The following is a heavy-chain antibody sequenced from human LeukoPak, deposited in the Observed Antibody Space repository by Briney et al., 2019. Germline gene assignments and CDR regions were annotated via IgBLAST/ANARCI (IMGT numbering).Heavy chain of an antibody. CDR1: GFTFSDYY. CDR2: ISSSGGTI. V-gene: IGHV3-11*04. CDR3: ARLEDIVVVPAAPFDY. J-gene: IGHJ4*02. D-gene: IGHD2-2*01. Sequence: GGSLRLSCAASGFTFSDYYMSWIRQAPGKGLEWVSYISSSGGTIYYADSVKGRFTISRDNAKNSLYLQMNSLRAEDTAVYYCARLEDIVVVPAAPFDYWGQGTLVTVSS.